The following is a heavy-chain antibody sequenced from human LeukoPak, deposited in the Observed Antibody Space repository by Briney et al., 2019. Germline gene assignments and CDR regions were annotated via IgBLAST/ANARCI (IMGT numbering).Heavy chain of an antibody. Sequence: GGSLRPSCAASGFTFNRYHMNWVRQAPGKGLEWVSYISSSGSTIYYADSVKGRFTISRDNAKNSLYLQMSSLTDEDTAVYYCARDRRFCSGDSCYSDSEYFQHWGQGTLVTVSS. D-gene: IGHD2-15*01. CDR1: GFTFNRYH. CDR2: ISSSGSTI. V-gene: IGHV3-48*02. J-gene: IGHJ1*01. CDR3: ARDRRFCSGDSCYSDSEYFQH.